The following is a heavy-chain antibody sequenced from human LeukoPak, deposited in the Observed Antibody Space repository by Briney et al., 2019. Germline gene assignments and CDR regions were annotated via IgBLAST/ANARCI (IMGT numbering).Heavy chain of an antibody. CDR2: IIPIFGTA. J-gene: IGHJ4*02. D-gene: IGHD1-26*01. V-gene: IGHV1-69*06. CDR1: GGTFSSYA. Sequence: SVKVSCKASGGTFSSYAISWVRQAPGQGLEWMGGIIPIFGTANYAQKFQGRVTMTEDTSTDTAYMELSSLRSEDTAVYYCATDLLLKYGGSYPNFDYWGQGTLVTVSS. CDR3: ATDLLLKYGGSYPNFDY.